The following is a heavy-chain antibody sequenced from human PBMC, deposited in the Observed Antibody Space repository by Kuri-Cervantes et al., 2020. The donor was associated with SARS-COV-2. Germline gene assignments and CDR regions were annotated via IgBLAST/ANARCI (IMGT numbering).Heavy chain of an antibody. V-gene: IGHV1-46*01. CDR2: INPSGGDT. CDR3: ASMPGATYYYYYMDV. D-gene: IGHD1-26*01. Sequence: ASVKVSCKASRYIFTTYYMHWVRQAPGQGLEWMGIINPSGGDTGYAQKFQGRVTITADKSTSTAYMELSSLRSEDTAVYYCASMPGATYYYYYMDVWGKGTTVTVSS. J-gene: IGHJ6*03. CDR1: RYIFTTYY.